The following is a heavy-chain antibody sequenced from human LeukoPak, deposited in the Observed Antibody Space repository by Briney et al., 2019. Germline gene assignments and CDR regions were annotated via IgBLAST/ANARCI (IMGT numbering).Heavy chain of an antibody. Sequence: NPSETLSLPCTVSGGSISSGSYYWSWIRQPAGKGLEWIGRIYTSGSTNYNPSLKSRVTISVDTSKNQFSLKLSSVTAADTAVYYCARDPTTLTIFGNYYYMDVWGKGTTVTVSS. CDR1: GGSISSGSYY. J-gene: IGHJ6*03. CDR2: IYTSGST. V-gene: IGHV4-61*02. D-gene: IGHD3-3*01. CDR3: ARDPTTLTIFGNYYYMDV.